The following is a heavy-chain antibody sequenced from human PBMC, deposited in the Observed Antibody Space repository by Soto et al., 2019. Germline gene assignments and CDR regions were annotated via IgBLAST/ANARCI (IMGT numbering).Heavy chain of an antibody. CDR2: ISYDGSNK. V-gene: IGHV3-30-3*01. Sequence: QVQLVESGGGVVQPGRSLRLSCAASGFTFSSYAMHWVRQATGKGLEWVAVISYDGSNKYYADSVKGRFTISRDNSKNTLYLQMNRLRAEDTAVYYCARAYEGDYFDYWGQGTLVTVSS. CDR1: GFTFSSYA. CDR3: ARAYEGDYFDY. D-gene: IGHD3-16*01. J-gene: IGHJ4*02.